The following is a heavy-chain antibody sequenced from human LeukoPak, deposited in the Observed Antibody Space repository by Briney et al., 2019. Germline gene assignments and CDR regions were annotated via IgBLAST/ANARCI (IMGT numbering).Heavy chain of an antibody. V-gene: IGHV1-69*05. CDR2: IIPIFGTA. D-gene: IGHD2-2*01. CDR1: GGTFSSYA. J-gene: IGHJ5*02. Sequence: ASVKVSCKASGGTFSSYAISWVRQAPGQGLEWMGRIIPIFGTANYAQKFQSRVTITTDESTSTAYMELSSLRSEDTAVYYCARDTKGLFDPWGQGTLVTVSS. CDR3: ARDTKGLFDP.